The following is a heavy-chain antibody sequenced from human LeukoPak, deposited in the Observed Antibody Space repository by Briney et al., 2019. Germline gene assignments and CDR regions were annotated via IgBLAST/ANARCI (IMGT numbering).Heavy chain of an antibody. CDR2: ISSSGSTI. V-gene: IGHV3-48*03. Sequence: GGSLRLSCAVSGFTFSSYEMNWVRQAPGKGLEWVSYISSSGSTIYYAESVKGRFTISRDNSKNTLYLQMNSLRPEDTAVYYCAKRGSSGYDEFDYWGQGTLVTVSS. CDR1: GFTFSSYE. D-gene: IGHD5-12*01. J-gene: IGHJ4*02. CDR3: AKRGSSGYDEFDY.